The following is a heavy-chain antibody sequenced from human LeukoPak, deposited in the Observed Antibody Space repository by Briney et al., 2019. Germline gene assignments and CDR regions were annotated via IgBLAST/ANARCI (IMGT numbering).Heavy chain of an antibody. V-gene: IGHV3-7*01. CDR3: ARNRNYYDSSGYYYYYRGLDV. D-gene: IGHD3-22*01. J-gene: IGHJ6*02. CDR1: GFTFRSYW. CDR2: IKQDGSEN. Sequence: GSLRLSCVASGFTFRSYWMSWVRQAPGKGLEWVANIKQDGSENYYVDSVKGRFTISRDNAKNSLYLQMNSLRVEDTAVYYCARNRNYYDSSGYYYYYRGLDVWGQGTTVTVSS.